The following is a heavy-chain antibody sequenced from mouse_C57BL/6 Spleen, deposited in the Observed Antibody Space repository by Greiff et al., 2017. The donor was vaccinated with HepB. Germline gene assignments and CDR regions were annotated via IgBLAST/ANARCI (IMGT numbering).Heavy chain of an antibody. D-gene: IGHD1-1*01. V-gene: IGHV1-15*01. CDR2: IDPETGGT. CDR1: GYTFTDYE. CDR3: TRRYYGSSYWYFDV. J-gene: IGHJ1*03. Sequence: QVQLKESGAELVRPGASVTLSCKASGYTFTDYEMHWVKQTPVHGLEWIGAIDPETGGTAYNQKFKGKAILTADTSSSTAYMELRSLTSEDSAVYYCTRRYYGSSYWYFDVWGTGTTVTVSS.